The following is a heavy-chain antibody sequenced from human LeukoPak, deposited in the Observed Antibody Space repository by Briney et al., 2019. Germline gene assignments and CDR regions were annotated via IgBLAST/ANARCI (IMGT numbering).Heavy chain of an antibody. CDR2: IYDSGSI. Sequence: SETLSLTCTVSGGSIRSYFWSWIRQPPGKGLEWIGYIYDSGSINYNPSLKSRVTISVDTSKNQFTLKLSSVTAADTAVYYCARDVGSSSWSYYGMDVWGQGTTVTVSS. CDR3: ARDVGSSSWSYYGMDV. D-gene: IGHD6-13*01. CDR1: GGSIRSYF. V-gene: IGHV4-59*01. J-gene: IGHJ6*02.